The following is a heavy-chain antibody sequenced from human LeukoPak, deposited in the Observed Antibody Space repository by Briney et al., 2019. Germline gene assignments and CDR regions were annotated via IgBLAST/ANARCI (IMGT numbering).Heavy chain of an antibody. CDR1: GYTFTSYY. V-gene: IGHV1-46*01. CDR3: ARGGGAVAGFDY. Sequence: ASVKVSCKASGYTFTSYYMHWVRQAPGLGLEWMGIINPSAGSTNYAQKFQGRVTMTRDTSISTAYMELSRLRSDDTAVYYCARGGGAVAGFDYWGQGTLVTVSS. D-gene: IGHD6-19*01. J-gene: IGHJ4*02. CDR2: INPSAGST.